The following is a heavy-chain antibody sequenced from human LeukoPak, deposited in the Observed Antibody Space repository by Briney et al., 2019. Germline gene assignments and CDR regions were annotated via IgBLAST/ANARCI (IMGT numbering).Heavy chain of an antibody. D-gene: IGHD3-22*01. V-gene: IGHV3-23*01. CDR2: ISGSGGST. Sequence: PGGTLRLSCAASGFTFSSYGMSWVRQAPGKGLEWVSAISGSGGSTYYADSVKGRFTISRDNSKNTLYLQMNSLRAEDTAVYYCAKEGLLVGYAFDIWGQGTMVTVSS. CDR3: AKEGLLVGYAFDI. CDR1: GFTFSSYG. J-gene: IGHJ3*02.